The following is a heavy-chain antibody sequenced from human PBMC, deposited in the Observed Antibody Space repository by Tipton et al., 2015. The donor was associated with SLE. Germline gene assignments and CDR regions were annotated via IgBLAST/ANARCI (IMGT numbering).Heavy chain of an antibody. CDR3: ARVHMAARVLDY. V-gene: IGHV4-39*07. J-gene: IGHJ4*02. CDR1: GGSISSSSYY. CDR2: IFYSGST. Sequence: GLVKPSETLSLTCTVSGGSISSSSYYWGWIRQPPGKGLEWIGSIFYSGSTYCNPSLKSRVTISVDTSKNQFSLKLSSVTAADTAVYYCARVHMAARVLDYWGQGTLVTVSS. D-gene: IGHD6-6*01.